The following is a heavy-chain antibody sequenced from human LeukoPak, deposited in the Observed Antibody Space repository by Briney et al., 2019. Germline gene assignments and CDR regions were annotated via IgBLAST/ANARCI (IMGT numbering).Heavy chain of an antibody. V-gene: IGHV3-7*01. Sequence: GGSLRLSCSASGFTFSNYWMTWVRQSPGKGLEWVAIIKHDGSDKYCVDSAKGRFTISRDNAKNSLYLQMSSLRAEDTAVYYCARGGHRQKEFWGQGTLVTVSS. D-gene: IGHD3-10*01. CDR1: GFTFSNYW. CDR3: ARGGHRQKEF. J-gene: IGHJ4*02. CDR2: IKHDGSDK.